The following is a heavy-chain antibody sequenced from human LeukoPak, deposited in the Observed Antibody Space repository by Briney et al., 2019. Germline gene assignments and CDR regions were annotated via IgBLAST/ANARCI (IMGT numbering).Heavy chain of an antibody. CDR1: GGSISRSGYC. CDR2: IDYSGNT. Sequence: SETLSLTCTVSGGSISRSGYCWGWIRQPPGKGLEWIGSIDYSGNTNYNPSLKSRVTISVDMSKNQFSLKLSSVTAADTAVYYCAKHSGLRYNWKGWFDPWGQGTLVTVSS. CDR3: AKHSGLRYNWKGWFDP. J-gene: IGHJ5*02. D-gene: IGHD1-1*01. V-gene: IGHV4-39*01.